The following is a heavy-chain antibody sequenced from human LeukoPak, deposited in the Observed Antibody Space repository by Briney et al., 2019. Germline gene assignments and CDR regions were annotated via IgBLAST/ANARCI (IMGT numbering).Heavy chain of an antibody. D-gene: IGHD5-18*01. V-gene: IGHV4-30-4*01. CDR3: ARGQWGDTAIRH. J-gene: IGHJ4*02. CDR1: GGSMSSGDYY. Sequence: KASETLSLTCTVSGGSMSSGDYYWSWIRQPPGKGLEWIGYIYYSGSSHYNPSLKSRVIISVDTSKNQFSLKLSSVTAADTAVYYCARGQWGDTAIRHWGQGILVTVSS. CDR2: IYYSGSS.